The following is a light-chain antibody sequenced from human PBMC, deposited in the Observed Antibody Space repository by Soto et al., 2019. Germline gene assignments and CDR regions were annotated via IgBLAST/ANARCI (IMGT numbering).Light chain of an antibody. V-gene: IGKV3-15*01. J-gene: IGKJ1*01. CDR3: QQYGSSSRT. CDR1: QSISSN. CDR2: GAS. Sequence: EIVMTQSPATLSVSPGERATLSCRASQSISSNLAWYQQKPGQAPRLLMFGASTRATGVPARFSGSGSGTDFTLTISRLEPEDFGVYYCQQYGSSSRTFGQGTKVDIK.